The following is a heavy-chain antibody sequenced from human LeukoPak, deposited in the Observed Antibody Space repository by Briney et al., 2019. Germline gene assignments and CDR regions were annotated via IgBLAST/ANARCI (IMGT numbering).Heavy chain of an antibody. CDR2: IKPDGSEK. D-gene: IGHD5-24*01. Sequence: GGSLRLSCAASGFSFHNYWMSWVCQAPGKGLEWVANIKPDGSEKQFVDSLRGRFTISRDNAKNTLYLQMNSLGAEDTAVYYCARGGYNHAFDIWGQGTVVTVSS. V-gene: IGHV3-7*01. J-gene: IGHJ3*02. CDR3: ARGGYNHAFDI. CDR1: GFSFHNYW.